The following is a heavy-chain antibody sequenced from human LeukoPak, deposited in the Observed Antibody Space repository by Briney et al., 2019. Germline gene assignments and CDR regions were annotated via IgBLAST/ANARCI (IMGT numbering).Heavy chain of an antibody. CDR2: INGDGSST. CDR1: GFTFSNSW. V-gene: IGHV3-74*01. CDR3: ARDPYTGSYYGFDF. Sequence: GGSLRLSCAASGFTFSNSWMHWVRQAPGKGLVWVSRINGDGSSTSYADSVKGRFTVSRDNAKNTLYLQINSLGAEDTAVYYCARDPYTGSYYGFDFWGQGTLVTVSS. J-gene: IGHJ4*02. D-gene: IGHD1-26*01.